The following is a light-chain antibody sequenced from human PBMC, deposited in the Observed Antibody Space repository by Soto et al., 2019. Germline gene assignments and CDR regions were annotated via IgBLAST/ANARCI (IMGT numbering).Light chain of an antibody. J-gene: IGLJ1*01. CDR2: GVS. V-gene: IGLV2-14*01. Sequence: QSALTQPASVSGSPGQSITISCTGTSSDVGGYNYVSWYQQHPGKVPKLMIYGVSNRPSGVSNRFSGSKSGNTASLTISGLQAEDEADYYCSSYTSSSTLYVFGTGTKVTVL. CDR1: SSDVGGYNY. CDR3: SSYTSSSTLYV.